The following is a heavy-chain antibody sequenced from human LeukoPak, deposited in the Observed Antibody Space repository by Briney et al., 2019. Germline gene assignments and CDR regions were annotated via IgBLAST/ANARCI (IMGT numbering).Heavy chain of an antibody. D-gene: IGHD4-17*01. V-gene: IGHV3-23*01. CDR2: ISGSGGST. J-gene: IGHJ4*02. CDR1: GITLSNYG. CDR3: AKDRALRSTYYFDY. Sequence: GGSLRLSCAVSGITLSNYGMSWVRQAPGKGLEWVSAISGSGGSTYYADSVKGRFTISRDNSKNTLYLQMNSLRAEDTAVYYCAKDRALRSTYYFDYWGQGTLVTVSS.